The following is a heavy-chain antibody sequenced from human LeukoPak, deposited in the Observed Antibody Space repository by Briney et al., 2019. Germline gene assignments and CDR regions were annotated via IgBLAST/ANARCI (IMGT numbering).Heavy chain of an antibody. CDR2: VSVYNGNT. D-gene: IGHD3-22*01. J-gene: IGHJ3*02. CDR3: ARSGEGSGSAAFDI. V-gene: IGHV1-18*01. CDR1: GYTFTSYA. Sequence: ALVKVSCKSSGYTFTSYAISWVRQAPGQGLEWMGWVSVYNGNTNYAQMLQGRVTMTADTSTSTAYMELRSLRSDDTAVYYCARSGEGSGSAAFDIWGQGTMVTVSS.